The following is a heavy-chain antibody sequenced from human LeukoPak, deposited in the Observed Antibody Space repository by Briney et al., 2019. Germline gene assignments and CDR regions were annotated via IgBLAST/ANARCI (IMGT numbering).Heavy chain of an antibody. CDR2: ISSSSSYI. D-gene: IGHD3-3*01. CDR1: GFIFNSYS. Sequence: GGSLRLSCAASGFIFNSYSMNWVRQAPGKGLEWVSSISSSSSYIYYADSVKGRFTISRDNAKNSLYLQMNSLRAEDTAVYYCARDLGTIFGVVINYYYYYGMDVWGQGTTVTVSS. CDR3: ARDLGTIFGVVINYYYYYGMDV. J-gene: IGHJ6*02. V-gene: IGHV3-21*01.